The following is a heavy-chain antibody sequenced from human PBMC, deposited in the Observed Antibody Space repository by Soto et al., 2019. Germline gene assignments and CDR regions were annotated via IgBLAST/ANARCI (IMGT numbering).Heavy chain of an antibody. CDR2: IIPIFGTA. V-gene: IGHV1-69*01. CDR1: GGTFSSYA. J-gene: IGHJ6*02. Sequence: QVQLVQSGAEVKKPGSSVKVSCKASGGTFSSYAISWVRQAPGQGLEWMGGIIPIFGTANYAQKFQGRATITADESTSTAYMELSSLRSEDTAVYYCARDTPYDSSGYYYYYGMDVWGQGTTVTVSS. D-gene: IGHD3-22*01. CDR3: ARDTPYDSSGYYYYYGMDV.